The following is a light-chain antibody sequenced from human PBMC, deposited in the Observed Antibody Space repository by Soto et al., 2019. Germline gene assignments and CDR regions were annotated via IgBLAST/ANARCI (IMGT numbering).Light chain of an antibody. CDR3: SSYKYDTVIPFV. J-gene: IGLJ1*01. CDR2: EVS. Sequence: QSVLTQPASVSGSPGQSISISCTGTSSDIGDYNFVSWYQHHPGKPPKVIIYEVSNRPSGVSHRFAGSKSGNTASLTISGLQAEDEADYYCSSYKYDTVIPFVFGSGTKGTVL. V-gene: IGLV2-14*01. CDR1: SSDIGDYNF.